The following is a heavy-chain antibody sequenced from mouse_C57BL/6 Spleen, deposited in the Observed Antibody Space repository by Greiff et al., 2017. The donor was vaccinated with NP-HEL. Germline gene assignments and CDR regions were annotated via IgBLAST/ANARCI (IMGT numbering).Heavy chain of an antibody. D-gene: IGHD2-3*01. CDR2: INPNNGGT. Sequence: VQLQQSGPELVKPGASVKISCKASGYTFTDYYMNWVKQSHGKSLEWIGYINPNNGGTSYNQKFKGKATLTVDKSSSTAYMEPRSLTSEDSAVYYCARLGGYYYPDYWGQGTTLTVSS. CDR3: ARLGGYYYPDY. J-gene: IGHJ2*01. CDR1: GYTFTDYY. V-gene: IGHV1-26*01.